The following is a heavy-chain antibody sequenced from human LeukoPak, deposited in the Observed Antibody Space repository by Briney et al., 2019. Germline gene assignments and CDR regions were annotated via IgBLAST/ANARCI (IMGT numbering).Heavy chain of an antibody. J-gene: IGHJ4*02. Sequence: ASVKVSCKASGYTFSSYYMHWVRQAPGQGLEGMGIINPSIGSTSYAQKFQGRVTMTRDTSTSTVYMELSSLRSEDTAVYYCARGGTVTTTCLNYWGQGTLVTVSS. V-gene: IGHV1-46*01. CDR3: ARGGTVTTTCLNY. CDR1: GYTFSSYY. CDR2: INPSIGST. D-gene: IGHD4-17*01.